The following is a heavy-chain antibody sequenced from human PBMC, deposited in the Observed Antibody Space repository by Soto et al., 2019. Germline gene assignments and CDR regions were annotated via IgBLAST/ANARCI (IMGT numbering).Heavy chain of an antibody. Sequence: GGSLRLSCAASGFTFSSYGMHWVRQAPGKGLEWVAVISYDGSNKYYADSVKGRFTISRDNSKNTLYLQMNSLRAEDTAVYYCAEDRTEGEEQWLAHYYYYYGMDVWGQGTTVTVSS. J-gene: IGHJ6*02. CDR3: AEDRTEGEEQWLAHYYYYYGMDV. V-gene: IGHV3-30*18. CDR2: ISYDGSNK. D-gene: IGHD6-19*01. CDR1: GFTFSSYG.